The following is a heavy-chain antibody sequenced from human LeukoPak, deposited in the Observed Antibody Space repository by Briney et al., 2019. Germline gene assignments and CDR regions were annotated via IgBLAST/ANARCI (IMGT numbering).Heavy chain of an antibody. V-gene: IGHV3-23*01. CDR1: GFTFSSYA. CDR2: ISGSGGST. Sequence: GGSLRLSCAASGFTFSSYAMSWVRQAPGKGLEWVSAISGSGGSTYYADSVKGRFTISRDNSKNTLYLQMNSLRAEDTAVYYCAKDSNTHPKKVLYYYGMDVWGQGTTVTVSS. J-gene: IGHJ6*02. D-gene: IGHD2-8*02. CDR3: AKDSNTHPKKVLYYYGMDV.